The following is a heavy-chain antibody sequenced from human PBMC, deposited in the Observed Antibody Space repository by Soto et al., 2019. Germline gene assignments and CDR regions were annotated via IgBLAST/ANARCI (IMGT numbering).Heavy chain of an antibody. Sequence: SETLSLTCAVYGGSFSGYYWSWIRQPPGKGLEWIGEINHSGSTNYNPSLKSRVTISVDTSKNQFSLKLSSVTAADTAVYYRASLISITGTVATDYWGQGTLVTVSS. CDR3: ASLISITGTVATDY. J-gene: IGHJ4*02. V-gene: IGHV4-34*01. CDR2: INHSGST. CDR1: GGSFSGYY. D-gene: IGHD1-7*01.